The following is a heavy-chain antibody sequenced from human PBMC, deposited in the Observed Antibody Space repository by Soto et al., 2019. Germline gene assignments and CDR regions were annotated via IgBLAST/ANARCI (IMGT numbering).Heavy chain of an antibody. CDR3: ASTGGTQTGYPYYYYYYGMDV. J-gene: IGHJ6*02. V-gene: IGHV4-34*01. D-gene: IGHD3-9*01. Sequence: QVQLQQWGAGLLKPSETLSLTCAVYGGSFSGYYWSWIRQPPGKGLEWIGEINHSGSTNYNPSLKSRVTISVDTSKNQFSLKLSSVTAADTAVYYCASTGGTQTGYPYYYYYYGMDVWGRGTTVTVSS. CDR1: GGSFSGYY. CDR2: INHSGST.